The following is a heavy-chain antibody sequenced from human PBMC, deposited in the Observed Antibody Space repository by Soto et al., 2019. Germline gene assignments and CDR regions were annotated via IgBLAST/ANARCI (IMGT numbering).Heavy chain of an antibody. CDR2: FDPEDGET. J-gene: IGHJ3*02. CDR1: GYTLTELS. CDR3: ATVDGDIWTAPGAFDI. D-gene: IGHD3-9*01. V-gene: IGHV1-24*01. Sequence: ASVKVSCKVSGYTLTELSMHWVRQAPGKGLEWMGGFDPEDGETIYAQKFQGRVTMTEDTSTDTAYMELSSLRSEDTAVYYCATVDGDIWTAPGAFDIGGKGTMVTVSS.